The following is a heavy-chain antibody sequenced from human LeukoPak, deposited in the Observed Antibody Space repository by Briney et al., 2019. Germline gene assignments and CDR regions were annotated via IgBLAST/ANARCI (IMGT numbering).Heavy chain of an antibody. CDR1: GFTFSSYG. V-gene: IGHV3-30*02. Sequence: GGSLRLSCAASGFTFSSYGMHWVRQAPGKGLEWVAFIRYDGSNKYYADSVKGRFTISRDNSKNTLYLQMNSLRAEDTAVYYCARVAPYDILTGYYYGMDVWGQGTTVTVSS. CDR3: ARVAPYDILTGYYYGMDV. D-gene: IGHD3-9*01. J-gene: IGHJ6*02. CDR2: IRYDGSNK.